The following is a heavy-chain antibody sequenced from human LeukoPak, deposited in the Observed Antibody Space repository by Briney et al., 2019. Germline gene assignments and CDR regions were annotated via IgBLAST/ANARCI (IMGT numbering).Heavy chain of an antibody. CDR1: GGSISSNTYF. Sequence: SETLSLTCNVSGGSISSNTYFWGWIRRPPGKGLEWIGSIRYSGSTYYNPSLKSRVTISVDTSNDQFSLHLTSLTAADTAVYYCATSDTVSTYNWFDPWGLGTLVTVS. V-gene: IGHV4-39*01. D-gene: IGHD5/OR15-5a*01. J-gene: IGHJ5*02. CDR2: IRYSGST. CDR3: ATSDTVSTYNWFDP.